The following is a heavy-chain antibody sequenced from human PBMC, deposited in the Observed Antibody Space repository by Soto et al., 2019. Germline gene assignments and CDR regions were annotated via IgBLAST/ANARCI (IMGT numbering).Heavy chain of an antibody. V-gene: IGHV1-2*02. CDR3: AGGNCAGDCYFDY. CDR1: GYTFTGYY. Sequence: QVQLVQSGAEVKKPGASVKVSCKASGYTFTGYYMHWVRQAPGQGLEWMGWINPHSGGTNYAQGFQGRVTVTRDTSTSTVYMELTSLKFDDTAVYYCAGGNCAGDCYFDYWGQGTLVTVSS. J-gene: IGHJ4*02. CDR2: INPHSGGT. D-gene: IGHD2-21*02.